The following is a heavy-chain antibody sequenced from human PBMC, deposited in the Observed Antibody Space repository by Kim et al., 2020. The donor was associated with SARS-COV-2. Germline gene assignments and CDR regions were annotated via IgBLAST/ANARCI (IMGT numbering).Heavy chain of an antibody. Sequence: GGSLRLSCAASGFTFSSYEMNWVRQAPGKGLEWVSYISSSANMIFYADSVKGRFAISRDNAKNSLFLEMNSLRAEDPAVYYCARDQRFGSYGMDVWGQGTTVTVSS. J-gene: IGHJ6*02. D-gene: IGHD3-10*01. CDR1: GFTFSSYE. CDR2: ISSSANMI. V-gene: IGHV3-48*03. CDR3: ARDQRFGSYGMDV.